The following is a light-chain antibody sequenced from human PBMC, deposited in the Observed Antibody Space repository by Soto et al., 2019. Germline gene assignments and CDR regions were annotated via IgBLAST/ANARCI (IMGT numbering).Light chain of an antibody. CDR2: AVT. Sequence: QSALTQPRSVSESPGQSVTISCTGTSGDVGAYGRVSWYQHHPTKAPKLIIYAVTNRPSGVPYRFSGSKSGSTASLTISGLQAEDEADYYCAAWDDSLNGYVFGTGTKVTVL. CDR3: AAWDDSLNGYV. V-gene: IGLV2-11*01. CDR1: SGDVGAYGR. J-gene: IGLJ1*01.